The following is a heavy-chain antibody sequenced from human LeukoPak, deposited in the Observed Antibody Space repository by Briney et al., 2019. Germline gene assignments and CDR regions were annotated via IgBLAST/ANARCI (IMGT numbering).Heavy chain of an antibody. D-gene: IGHD2-15*01. V-gene: IGHV3-21*01. Sequence: GGSLRLSCAASGFTFSSYSMNWVRQAPGKRLEWVSSMSSSSSYIYYADSVKGRFTISRDNAKNSLYLQMNSLRAEDTAVYYCARTYSGGSFPGPNWFDPWGQGTLVTVSS. CDR2: MSSSSSYI. CDR3: ARTYSGGSFPGPNWFDP. J-gene: IGHJ5*02. CDR1: GFTFSSYS.